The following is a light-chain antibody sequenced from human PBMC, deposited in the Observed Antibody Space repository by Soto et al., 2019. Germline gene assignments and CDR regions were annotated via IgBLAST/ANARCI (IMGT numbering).Light chain of an antibody. Sequence: EIVMTQSPATLSVSPGERATLSCKASQSVSSNLAWYQQKPGQAPRLLIYGASTRATGIPARFSGSGSGTEFTLTISSLQSEDFAVYYRQQYNNWPRYTFGPGTKVDIK. J-gene: IGKJ3*01. V-gene: IGKV3-15*01. CDR2: GAS. CDR1: QSVSSN. CDR3: QQYNNWPRYT.